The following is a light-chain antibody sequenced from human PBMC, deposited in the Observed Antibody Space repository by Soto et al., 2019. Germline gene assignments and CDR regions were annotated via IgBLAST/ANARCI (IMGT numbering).Light chain of an antibody. CDR2: TSD. CDR3: AAWNDSLSGPNWI. J-gene: IGLJ3*02. Sequence: QAVVTQPTSASGTPGQRVTISCSGSSSNIGTNYIYWYQHLPGVAPKLLIYTSDQRTSGVPDRFSGSKSGTSASLAISGLRSEDEADYYCAAWNDSLSGPNWIFGVGTQLTVL. CDR1: SSNIGTNY. V-gene: IGLV1-47*01.